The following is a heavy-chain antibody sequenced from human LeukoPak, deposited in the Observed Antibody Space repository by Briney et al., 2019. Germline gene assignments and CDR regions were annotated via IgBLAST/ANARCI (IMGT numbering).Heavy chain of an antibody. Sequence: SQTLSLTCAISGDSVSSHSAAWNWIRQSPSRGLEWLGRTYYRSTWYNDYAVSVRGRITVNPDISKNQFSLHLNSVTPEDTAVYYCARRLTQYDCFDPWGQGILVTVSS. CDR2: TYYRSTWYN. V-gene: IGHV6-1*01. CDR3: ARRLTQYDCFDP. CDR1: GDSVSSHSAA. J-gene: IGHJ5*02. D-gene: IGHD2-2*01.